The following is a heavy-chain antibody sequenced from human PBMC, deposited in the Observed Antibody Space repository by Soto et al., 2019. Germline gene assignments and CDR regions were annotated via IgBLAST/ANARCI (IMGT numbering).Heavy chain of an antibody. CDR1: GGSISSSSYY. D-gene: IGHD2-15*01. J-gene: IGHJ6*02. V-gene: IGHV4-39*01. Sequence: QLQLQESGPGLVKPSETLSLTCTVSGGSISSSSYYWGWIRQPPGKGLEWIGSIYYSGRTYYNPSRKSRVTISVDTSKNQFSLKLSSVTAADTAVYYCARHVGSGANYGMDVWGQGTTVTVSS. CDR3: ARHVGSGANYGMDV. CDR2: IYYSGRT.